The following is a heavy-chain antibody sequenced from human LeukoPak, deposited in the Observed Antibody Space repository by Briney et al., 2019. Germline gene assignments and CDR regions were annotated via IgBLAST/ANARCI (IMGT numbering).Heavy chain of an antibody. CDR1: GYTFTSYY. V-gene: IGHV1-46*01. J-gene: IGHJ4*02. CDR3: AREIGPRQLHLWGSAFDY. Sequence: ASVKVSCKASGYTFTSYYMHWVRQAPGQGLEWMGIINPSGGTTSYAQNFQGRVTMTRDTSTSTVYMELSSLRSEDTAVYYCAREIGPRQLHLWGSAFDYWGQGTLVTVSS. D-gene: IGHD5-18*01. CDR2: INPSGGTT.